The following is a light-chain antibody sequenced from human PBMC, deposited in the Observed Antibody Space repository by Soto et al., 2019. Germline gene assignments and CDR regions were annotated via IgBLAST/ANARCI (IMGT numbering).Light chain of an antibody. CDR1: HSISSW. Sequence: MNLSASSVSASVEDRVTITCRASHSISSWLAWYQQKPGKAPKLLIYKASTLKSGVPSRFSGSGSGTEFTLTISSLQPDDFATYYCQHYTSYSDAFGQGTKV. J-gene: IGKJ1*01. CDR2: KAS. V-gene: IGKV1-5*03. CDR3: QHYTSYSDA.